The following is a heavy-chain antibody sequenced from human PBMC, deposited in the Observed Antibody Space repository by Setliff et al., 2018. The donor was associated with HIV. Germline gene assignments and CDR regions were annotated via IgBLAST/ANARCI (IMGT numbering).Heavy chain of an antibody. Sequence: SETLSLTCTVSGGSVSSGSYYWSWIRQHPGEGLEWIGYIYYSGSTSYSPSLKSRITISVDTSKNQFSLHLSSVTAADTAVYFCARFNALLGSSTYYDYWGPGLLVTVSS. J-gene: IGHJ4*02. CDR3: ARFNALLGSSTYYDY. D-gene: IGHD3-22*01. CDR2: IYYSGST. CDR1: GGSVSSGSYY. V-gene: IGHV4-31*03.